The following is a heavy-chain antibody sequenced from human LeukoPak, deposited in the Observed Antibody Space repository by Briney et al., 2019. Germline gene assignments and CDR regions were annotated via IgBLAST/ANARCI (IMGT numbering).Heavy chain of an antibody. V-gene: IGHV4-34*01. J-gene: IGHJ4*02. CDR3: ARTYDSSGYYYAFDY. Sequence: SETLSLTYAVYGGSFSGYYWSWIRHPPGKGQEWIGEINHSGSTNYNPSLKSRVTISVDTSKNQFSLKLSSVTAADTAVYYCARTYDSSGYYYAFDYWGQGTLVTVSS. D-gene: IGHD3-22*01. CDR2: INHSGST. CDR1: GGSFSGYY.